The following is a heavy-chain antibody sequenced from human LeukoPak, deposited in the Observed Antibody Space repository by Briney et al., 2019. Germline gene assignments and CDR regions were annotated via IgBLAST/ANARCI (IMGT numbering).Heavy chain of an antibody. Sequence: GRSLRLSCAASGFTFSSYAMHWVRQAPGKGLEWVAVISYDGSNKYYADSVKGRFTISRDNSKNTLYLQMNSLRAEDTAVYYCAREWLAENWFDPWSQGTLVTVSS. CDR3: AREWLAENWFDP. CDR2: ISYDGSNK. D-gene: IGHD6-19*01. CDR1: GFTFSSYA. V-gene: IGHV3-30-3*01. J-gene: IGHJ5*02.